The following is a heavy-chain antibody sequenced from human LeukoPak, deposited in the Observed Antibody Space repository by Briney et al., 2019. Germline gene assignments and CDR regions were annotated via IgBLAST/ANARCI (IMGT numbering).Heavy chain of an antibody. CDR3: ARGVGYYDASGTYVYYFDS. CDR2: MNPNSGNR. J-gene: IGHJ4*02. CDR1: GYTFTSYD. V-gene: IGHV1-8*01. Sequence: ASVKVSCKASGYTFTSYDINWVRQATGQGPEWMGWMNPNSGNRGYAQKFQGRVSVTRNTSMSTTYMELSSLRFEDTAVYYCARGVGYYDASGTYVYYFDSWGQGTLVTVSS. D-gene: IGHD3-10*01.